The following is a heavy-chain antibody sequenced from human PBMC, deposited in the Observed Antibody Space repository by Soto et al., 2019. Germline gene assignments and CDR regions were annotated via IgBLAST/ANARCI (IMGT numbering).Heavy chain of an antibody. CDR3: ARGGDIVRVDY. J-gene: IGHJ4*02. CDR1: GGSISSYY. Sequence: SSETLSLTCTVSGGSISSYYWSWIRQPPGKGLEWIGYIYYSGSTNYNPSLKSRVTISVDTSKNQFSLKLSSVAAADTAVYYCARGGDIVRVDYWGQGTLVTVSS. CDR2: IYYSGST. V-gene: IGHV4-59*01. D-gene: IGHD5-12*01.